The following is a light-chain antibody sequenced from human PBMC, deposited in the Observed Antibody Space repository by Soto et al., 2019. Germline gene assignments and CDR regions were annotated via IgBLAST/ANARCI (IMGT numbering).Light chain of an antibody. CDR1: QSISIW. CDR2: DAS. V-gene: IGKV1-5*01. Sequence: DIQMTQSPSTLSASVGDRVTITCRASQSISIWLAWYQQNPGKAPKLLIYDASSLESGVPSRFSGSGSGTEFTLTISRLQPDDFAGYYCQQYNSYSGTFGQGTKVDI. J-gene: IGKJ1*01. CDR3: QQYNSYSGT.